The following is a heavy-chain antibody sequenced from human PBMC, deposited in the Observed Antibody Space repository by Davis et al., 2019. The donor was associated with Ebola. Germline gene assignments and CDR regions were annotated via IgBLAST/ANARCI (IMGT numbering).Heavy chain of an antibody. CDR1: GDSVSINSAG. V-gene: IGHV6-1*01. CDR3: ARGWLRRGMDV. CDR2: TYYTSKWFN. D-gene: IGHD5-18*01. J-gene: IGHJ6*04. Sequence: PSETLSLTCDISGDSVSINSAGWNWIRQSPSRGLEWLGRTYYTSKWFNDYAVSVKGRITVNADISKNQFSLQLDSVTPEDTALYYCARGWLRRGMDVWGEGTTVTVSS.